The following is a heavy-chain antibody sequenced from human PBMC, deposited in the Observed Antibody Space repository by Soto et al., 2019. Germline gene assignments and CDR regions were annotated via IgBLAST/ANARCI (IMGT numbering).Heavy chain of an antibody. Sequence: QVQLVQSGAGVKKPGSSVKVSCKASGGTFSSYAISWVRQAPGQGLEWMGGIITIFGTANYAQKFQGRVTITADESTSTAYMELSSLSSEDTAVYYCAVSSSGSYYGGMWYCDLWGGGTLVTVSS. CDR3: AVSSSGSYYGGMWYCDL. D-gene: IGHD3-22*01. V-gene: IGHV1-69*01. CDR2: IITIFGTA. J-gene: IGHJ2*01. CDR1: GGTFSSYA.